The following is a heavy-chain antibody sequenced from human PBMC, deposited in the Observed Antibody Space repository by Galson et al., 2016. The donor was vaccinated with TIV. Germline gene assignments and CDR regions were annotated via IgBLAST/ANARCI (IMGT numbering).Heavy chain of an antibody. CDR2: IKSKTAGGTT. CDR3: TTDPYCVDV. D-gene: IGHD2-21*01. Sequence: SLRLSCAASGFTFNDAWMTWIRQGPGKGLEWVGRIKSKTAGGTTDYAAPVEGRFTVSRDDSQNTVYLQMNGLKTDDTGVYYCTTDPYCVDVWGQGTVVIVSS. CDR1: GFTFNDAW. J-gene: IGHJ3*01. V-gene: IGHV3-15*01.